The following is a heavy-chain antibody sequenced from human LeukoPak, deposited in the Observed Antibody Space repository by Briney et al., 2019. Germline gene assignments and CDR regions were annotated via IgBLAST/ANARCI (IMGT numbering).Heavy chain of an antibody. Sequence: ASVKVSCKASGYTFTSYDINWVRQATGQGLEWMGWMNPNSGNTGYAQKFQGRVTMTRNTFISTAYMELSSLRSEDTAVYYCARVIGGIWFGELAGEDYWGQGTLVTVSS. J-gene: IGHJ4*02. CDR1: GYTFTSYD. CDR3: ARVIGGIWFGELAGEDY. CDR2: MNPNSGNT. D-gene: IGHD3-10*01. V-gene: IGHV1-8*01.